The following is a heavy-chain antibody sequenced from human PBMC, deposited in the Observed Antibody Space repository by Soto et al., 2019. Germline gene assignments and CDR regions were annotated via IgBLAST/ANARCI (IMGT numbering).Heavy chain of an antibody. Sequence: SETLSLTCTVSGGSMNSYYLSWIRQPPGKGLEWIGSIYYSGSTYYNPYLKSRVTISVDTSKNQFSLKLSSVTAADTAVYYCASARITIFGVVQGLTTYYGMDVWGQGTTVTVSS. J-gene: IGHJ6*02. D-gene: IGHD3-3*01. CDR1: GGSMNSYY. CDR3: ASARITIFGVVQGLTTYYGMDV. CDR2: IYYSGST. V-gene: IGHV4-59*05.